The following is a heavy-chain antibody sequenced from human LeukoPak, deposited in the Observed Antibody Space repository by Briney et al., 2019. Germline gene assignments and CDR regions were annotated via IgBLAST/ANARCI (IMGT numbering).Heavy chain of an antibody. D-gene: IGHD1-1*01. V-gene: IGHV4-59*08. CDR2: IYYSGST. J-gene: IGHJ6*02. CDR1: GGSISSYY. Sequence: SETLSLTCTVSGGSISSYYWSWIRQPPGKGLEWIGYIYYSGSTNYNPSLKSRVTISVDTTTNQFSLKLSSVTAADTAVYYCARRGTPYYYYYYGMDVWGQGTTVTVSS. CDR3: ARRGTPYYYYYYGMDV.